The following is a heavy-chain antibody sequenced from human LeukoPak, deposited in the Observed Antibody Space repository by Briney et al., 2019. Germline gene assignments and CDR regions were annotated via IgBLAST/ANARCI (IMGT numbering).Heavy chain of an antibody. Sequence: GGSLRLSCAASGFTFSSYWMHWVRQAPGKGLVWVSRINTDLSSTSYADSVKGRFTISRDDAKNTVYLQMNSLRVEDTAVYYCARVGYCSSGICYGMDVWGPGTTVSVSS. V-gene: IGHV3-74*01. D-gene: IGHD2-2*01. J-gene: IGHJ6*02. CDR3: ARVGYCSSGICYGMDV. CDR2: INTDLSST. CDR1: GFTFSSYW.